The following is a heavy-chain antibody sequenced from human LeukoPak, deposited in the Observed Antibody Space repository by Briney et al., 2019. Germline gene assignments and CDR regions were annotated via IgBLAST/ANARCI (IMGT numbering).Heavy chain of an antibody. CDR3: ARAVRPHGNPTLDY. CDR2: ISYDGSNK. V-gene: IGHV3-30-3*01. J-gene: IGHJ4*02. D-gene: IGHD1-14*01. CDR1: GFTFSSYA. Sequence: GGSLRLSCVGSGFTFSSYAMHWVRQAPGKGLEWVAVISYDGSNKYYADSVKGRFTISRDNSKNTLYLQMNSLRAEDTAVYYCARAVRPHGNPTLDYWGQGTLVTVSS.